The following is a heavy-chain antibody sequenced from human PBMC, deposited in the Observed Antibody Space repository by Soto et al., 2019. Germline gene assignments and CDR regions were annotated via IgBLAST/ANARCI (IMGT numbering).Heavy chain of an antibody. D-gene: IGHD3-3*01. J-gene: IGHJ4*02. CDR1: GGSISSSNW. Sequence: PSETLSLTCAVSGGSISSSNWWSWVRQPPGKGLEWIGGIYHSGSTNYNPSLKSRVTISVDKSKNQFSLKLSSVTAADTAVYYCAREGFWSGPTDYWGQGTLVTVSS. CDR2: IYHSGST. CDR3: AREGFWSGPTDY. V-gene: IGHV4-4*02.